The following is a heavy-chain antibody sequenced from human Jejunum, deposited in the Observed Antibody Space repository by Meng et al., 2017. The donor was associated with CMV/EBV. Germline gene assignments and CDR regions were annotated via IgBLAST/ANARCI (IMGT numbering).Heavy chain of an antibody. CDR1: GFTISGFS. Sequence: GFTISGFSMGWGREGQRKGLEWVSSVSNGGATYTADSVKRRFTISRDTSMDTLYLQLSDLRVKDAAIYYCEKGLNSGSLYNAFDILGQGTMVTVSS. J-gene: IGHJ3*02. CDR2: VSNGGAT. V-gene: IGHV3-23*01. CDR3: EKGLNSGSLYNAFDI. D-gene: IGHD3-22*01.